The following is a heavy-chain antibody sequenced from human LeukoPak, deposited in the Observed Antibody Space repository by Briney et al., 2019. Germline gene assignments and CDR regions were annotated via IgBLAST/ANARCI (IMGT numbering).Heavy chain of an antibody. V-gene: IGHV3-7*03. J-gene: IGHJ6*02. Sequence: PGGSLRLSCAASGITFSSYWMNWVRQAPGKGQEWVANIKQDGSEKYYVDSVKGRFTISRDNAKNSLYLQMNSLRAEDTAVYYCARDSPYTSTCFYYSYGMDVWGQGTTVTVSS. CDR2: IKQDGSEK. CDR1: GITFSSYW. CDR3: ARDSPYTSTCFYYSYGMDV. D-gene: IGHD3-16*01.